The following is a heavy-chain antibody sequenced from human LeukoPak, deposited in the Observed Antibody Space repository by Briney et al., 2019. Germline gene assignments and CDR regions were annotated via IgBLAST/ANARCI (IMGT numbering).Heavy chain of an antibody. CDR1: GGSISSYY. CDR2: IYYSGST. Sequence: SETLSLTCTVSGGSISSYYWSWIRQPPGKGLEWIGYIYYSGSTNYNPSLKSRVTISVDTSKNQFSLKLSSVTAADTAVYHCARGAAAHGLFDYWGQGTLVTVSS. V-gene: IGHV4-59*01. D-gene: IGHD6-25*01. J-gene: IGHJ4*02. CDR3: ARGAAAHGLFDY.